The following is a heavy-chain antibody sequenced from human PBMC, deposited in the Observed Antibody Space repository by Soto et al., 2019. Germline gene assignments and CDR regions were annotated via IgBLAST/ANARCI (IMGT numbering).Heavy chain of an antibody. CDR2: INPSGGST. CDR1: GYTFTSYG. D-gene: IGHD5-18*01. J-gene: IGHJ4*02. Sequence: ASVKVSCKASGYTFTSYGISWVRQAPGQGLEWMGIINPSGGSTSYAQKFQGRVTMTRDTSTSTVYMELSSLRSEDTAVYYCARDLGDTAMVTGKHDYWGQGTLVTVSS. V-gene: IGHV1-46*01. CDR3: ARDLGDTAMVTGKHDY.